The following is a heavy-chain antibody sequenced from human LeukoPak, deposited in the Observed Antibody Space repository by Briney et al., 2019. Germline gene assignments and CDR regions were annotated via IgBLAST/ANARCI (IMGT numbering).Heavy chain of an antibody. CDR1: GGSISSYY. J-gene: IGHJ5*02. CDR3: ARWGDERFDP. D-gene: IGHD3-16*01. V-gene: IGHV4-59*01. CDR2: IYYSGST. Sequence: PSETLSLTCTVSGGSISSYYWSWIRQPPGKGLEWIGYIYYSGSTNYNPSLKSRVTISVDTSKNQFSLKLSSVTAADTAVYYCARWGDERFDPWGQGTLVTVSS.